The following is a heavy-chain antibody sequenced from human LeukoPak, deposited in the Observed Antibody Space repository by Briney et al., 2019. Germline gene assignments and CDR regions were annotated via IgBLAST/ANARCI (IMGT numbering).Heavy chain of an antibody. V-gene: IGHV1-8*03. Sequence: GASVKVSCKASGYTFTSYDINWVRQATGQGLEWMGWTNPNSGNTGYAQKFQGRVTITRNTSISTAYMELSSLRSEDTAVYYCARGGQYSSSWYGTYYYYMDVWGKGTTVTVSS. CDR1: GYTFTSYD. CDR3: ARGGQYSSSWYGTYYYYMDV. D-gene: IGHD6-13*01. J-gene: IGHJ6*03. CDR2: TNPNSGNT.